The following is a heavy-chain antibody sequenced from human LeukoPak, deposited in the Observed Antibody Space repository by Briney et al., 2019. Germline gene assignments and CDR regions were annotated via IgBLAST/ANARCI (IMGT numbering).Heavy chain of an antibody. Sequence: GRSLRLSCAASGFTFSSYGMHWVRQAPGKGLEWVGFIRSKAYGGTTEYAASVKGRFTISRDDSKSIAYLQMNSLKTEDTAVYYCTRVVLEWVTATYYFDYWGQGTLVTVSS. V-gene: IGHV3-49*04. CDR3: TRVVLEWVTATYYFDY. CDR1: GFTFSSYG. J-gene: IGHJ4*02. D-gene: IGHD2-21*02. CDR2: IRSKAYGGTT.